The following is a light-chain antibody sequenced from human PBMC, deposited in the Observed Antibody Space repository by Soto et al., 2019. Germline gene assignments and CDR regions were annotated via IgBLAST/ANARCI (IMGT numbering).Light chain of an antibody. J-gene: IGKJ1*01. CDR1: QTVSISY. CDR3: QQYGSSPRT. CDR2: GAS. Sequence: EIVLTQSPGTLSLSPGERATLSCRASQTVSISYLAWYQQKPGQAPRLLIYGASSRATDIPDRFSGSGSGTDFTLTISRLELEDFAVYYCQQYGSSPRTFGQGTKVEIK. V-gene: IGKV3-20*01.